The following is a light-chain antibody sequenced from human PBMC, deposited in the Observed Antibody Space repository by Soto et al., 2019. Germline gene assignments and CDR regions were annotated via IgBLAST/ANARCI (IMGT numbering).Light chain of an antibody. CDR3: QQYNSYSRA. Sequence: DIQMTQSPSTLSASVGDRVTITCRASQSIGTWLALYQHKPGRAPKLLIYDASTLEGGVPSRFSGSRSGTEFTFTISSLQPDDFATYYCQQYNSYSRAFGQGTKVEIK. CDR2: DAS. V-gene: IGKV1-5*01. CDR1: QSIGTW. J-gene: IGKJ1*01.